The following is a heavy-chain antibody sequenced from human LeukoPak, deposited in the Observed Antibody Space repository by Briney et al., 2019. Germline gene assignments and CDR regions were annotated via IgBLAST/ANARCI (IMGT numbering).Heavy chain of an antibody. CDR2: LKQDGSEK. CDR1: GFTFSGDW. D-gene: IGHD6-13*01. CDR3: ARGTIAAPGTDY. Sequence: GSRGLSCAASGFTFSGDWMHWVRQAPGQGLEWVANLKQDGSEKHFADSVKGRFTISRDNAENSLYLQMNSLRAEDTAMYYCARGTIAAPGTDYWGQGTLVTVSS. J-gene: IGHJ4*02. V-gene: IGHV3-7*01.